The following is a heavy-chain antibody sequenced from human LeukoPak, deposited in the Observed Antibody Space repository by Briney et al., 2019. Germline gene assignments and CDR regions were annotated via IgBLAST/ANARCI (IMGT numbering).Heavy chain of an antibody. CDR1: GGSISSYY. CDR3: AGLWFGELLYNWFDP. V-gene: IGHV4-59*12. Sequence: SETLSLTCTVSGGSISSYYWSWIRKPPGKGLEWIGYSYYSGRTNYYPSLKNRVTISVDTSTNQFSLQLRSVTAAATAVYYCAGLWFGELLYNWFDPWGQGTLVTVSS. CDR2: SYYSGRT. D-gene: IGHD3-10*01. J-gene: IGHJ5*02.